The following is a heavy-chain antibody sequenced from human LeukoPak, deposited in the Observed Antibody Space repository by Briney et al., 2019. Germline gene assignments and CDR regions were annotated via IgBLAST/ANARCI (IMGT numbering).Heavy chain of an antibody. CDR2: DSGTGDDT. D-gene: IGHD4-17*01. V-gene: IGHV3-23*01. CDR3: AKILRPVTSFPQFYFFGMDV. CDR1: GVSFREFA. Sequence: PGGSLRLSCAASGVSFREFAMTWVRPAPGKGLEWVSTDSGTGDDTYYSDTVKGRFTMSRDNSDNTLDLQMNSLRGEDTAVYYCAKILRPVTSFPQFYFFGMDVWGKGATVTVSS. J-gene: IGHJ6*04.